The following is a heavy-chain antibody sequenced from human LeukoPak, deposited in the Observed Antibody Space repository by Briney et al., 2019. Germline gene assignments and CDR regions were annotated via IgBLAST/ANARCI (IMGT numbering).Heavy chain of an antibody. CDR3: ARHEAKGSGSYYNGYYYYGMDV. Sequence: SETLSLTCTVSGGSMSSSSYYWGWIRQPPGKGLEWIGSIYSSGSTYYNPSLKSRVTISVDTSKNQFSLKLNSVTAADTAVYYCARHEAKGSGSYYNGYYYYGMDVWGQGTTVTVSS. J-gene: IGHJ6*02. V-gene: IGHV4-39*01. CDR1: GGSMSSSSYY. CDR2: IYSSGST. D-gene: IGHD3-10*01.